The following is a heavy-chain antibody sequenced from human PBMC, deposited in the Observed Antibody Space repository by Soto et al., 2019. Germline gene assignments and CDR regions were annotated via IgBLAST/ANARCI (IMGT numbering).Heavy chain of an antibody. CDR3: ARDRWYYYDSSGSPFDY. V-gene: IGHV3-33*01. CDR1: GFTFSSYG. J-gene: IGHJ4*02. D-gene: IGHD3-22*01. Sequence: PGGSLRLSCAASGFTFSSYGMHWVRQAPGKGLEWVAVIWYDGSNKYYADSVKGRFTISRDNSKNTLYLQMNSLRAEDTAVYYCARDRWYYYDSSGSPFDYWGQGTLVTVSS. CDR2: IWYDGSNK.